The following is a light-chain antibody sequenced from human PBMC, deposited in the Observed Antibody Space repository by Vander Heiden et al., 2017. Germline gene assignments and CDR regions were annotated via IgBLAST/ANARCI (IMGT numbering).Light chain of an antibody. V-gene: IGKV1-39*01. J-gene: IGKJ5*01. Sequence: DIQMTQPPTSLSASVGDTVTITCRASQSITTYLNWYQQKAGKAPNLLIYGASSLQTGVPSRFSGSGSGTDFTLTISSLQPEDFATYYCQQTFITPPDTFGQGTRLEIK. CDR3: QQTFITPPDT. CDR2: GAS. CDR1: QSITTY.